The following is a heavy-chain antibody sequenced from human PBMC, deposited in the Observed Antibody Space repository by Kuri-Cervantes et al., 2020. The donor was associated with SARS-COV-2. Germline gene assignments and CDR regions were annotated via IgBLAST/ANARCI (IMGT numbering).Heavy chain of an antibody. D-gene: IGHD3-10*02. Sequence: GGSLRLSCAASGFTFSSYWMHWVRQAPGKGLVWVSRINSDGSSTSYADSVRGRFTISRDNSKNTVYLEMNTLRAEDTARYYCVSGEDTSTPDFDHWGLGTLVTVSS. CDR2: INSDGSST. V-gene: IGHV3-74*01. CDR1: GFTFSSYW. CDR3: VSGEDTSTPDFDH. J-gene: IGHJ4*02.